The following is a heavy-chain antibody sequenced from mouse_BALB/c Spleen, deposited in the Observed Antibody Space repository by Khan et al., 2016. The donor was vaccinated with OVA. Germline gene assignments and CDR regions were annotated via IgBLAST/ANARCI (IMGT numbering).Heavy chain of an antibody. Sequence: QVRLQQSGAELVRPGTSVKVSCKASGYAFTNYLIEWVKQRPGQGLEWIGVINPGSGGTNYNEKFKGKATLTADKSSSTAYMQLSSLTSDVSAVYFCTRGGLGGFAYWGQGTLVTVSA. CDR2: INPGSGGT. CDR3: TRGGLGGFAY. J-gene: IGHJ3*01. V-gene: IGHV1-54*01. CDR1: GYAFTNYL.